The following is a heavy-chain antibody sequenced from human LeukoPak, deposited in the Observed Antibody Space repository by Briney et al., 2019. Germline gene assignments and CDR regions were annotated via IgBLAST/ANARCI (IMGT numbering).Heavy chain of an antibody. J-gene: IGHJ6*02. CDR2: IIPIFGTA. CDR3: ARGCSGGSCYYYYYGMDV. D-gene: IGHD2-15*01. CDR1: GGTFSSYA. V-gene: IGHV1-69*13. Sequence: GASVKVSCKASGGTFSSYAISWVRQAPGQGLEWMGGIIPIFGTASYAQKFQGRVTITADESTSTAYMELSSLRSEDTAVYYCARGCSGGSCYYYYYGMDVWGQGTTVTVSS.